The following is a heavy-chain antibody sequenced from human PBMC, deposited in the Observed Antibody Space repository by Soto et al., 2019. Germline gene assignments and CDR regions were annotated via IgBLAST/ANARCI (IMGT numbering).Heavy chain of an antibody. Sequence: SVKVSCKASGGTFSSYAISWVRQAPGQGLEWMGGIIPIFGTANYAQKFQGRVTITADESTSTAYMELSSLRSEDTAVYYCARALVVGYGRPHYNWFDLWGQGPLVTVSS. D-gene: IGHD5-18*01. J-gene: IGHJ5*02. CDR3: ARALVVGYGRPHYNWFDL. CDR1: GGTFSSYA. V-gene: IGHV1-69*13. CDR2: IIPIFGTA.